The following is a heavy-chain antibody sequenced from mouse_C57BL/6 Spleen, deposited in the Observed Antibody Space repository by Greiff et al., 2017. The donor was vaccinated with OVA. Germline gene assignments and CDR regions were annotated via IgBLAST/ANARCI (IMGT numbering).Heavy chain of an antibody. CDR2: IYPGDGDT. CDR3: ARSGGISAWFAY. CDR1: GYAFSSSW. V-gene: IGHV1-82*01. Sequence: VKLQESGPELVKPGASVTISCKASGYAFSSSWMNWVKQRPGKGLEWIGRIYPGDGDTNYNGKFKGKATLTADKSSSTAYMQLSSLTSEDSAVYVCARSGGISAWFAYWGQGTLVTVSA. J-gene: IGHJ3*01. D-gene: IGHD1-1*01.